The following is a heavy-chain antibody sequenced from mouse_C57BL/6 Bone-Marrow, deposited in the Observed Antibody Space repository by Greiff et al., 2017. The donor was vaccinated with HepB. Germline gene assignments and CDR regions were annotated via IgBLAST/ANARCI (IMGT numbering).Heavy chain of an antibody. D-gene: IGHD2-1*01. Sequence: DVKLVESGGGLVKPGGSLKLSCAASGFTFSSYAMSWVRQTPEKRLEWVATISDGGSYTYYPDNVKGRFTISRDNAKNNLYLQMSHLKSEDTAMYYCARDRIYYGNPEFAYWGQGTLVTVSA. CDR1: GFTFSSYA. CDR3: ARDRIYYGNPEFAY. J-gene: IGHJ3*01. V-gene: IGHV5-4*01. CDR2: ISDGGSYT.